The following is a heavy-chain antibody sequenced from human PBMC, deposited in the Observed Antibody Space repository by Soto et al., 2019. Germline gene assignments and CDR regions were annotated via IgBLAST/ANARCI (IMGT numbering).Heavy chain of an antibody. J-gene: IGHJ4*02. CDR1: GFTFSSYA. CDR3: ARERPYSSSWYGPFAY. Sequence: PGGSLRLSCAASGFTFSSYAMHWVRQAPGKGLEWVAVISYDGSNKYYADSVKGRFTISRDNSKNTLYLQMNSLRAEDTAVYYCARERPYSSSWYGPFAYWGQGTLVTVSS. D-gene: IGHD6-13*01. V-gene: IGHV3-30-3*01. CDR2: ISYDGSNK.